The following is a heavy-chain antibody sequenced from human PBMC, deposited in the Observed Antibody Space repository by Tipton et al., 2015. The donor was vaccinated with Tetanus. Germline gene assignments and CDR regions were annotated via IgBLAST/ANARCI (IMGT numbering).Heavy chain of an antibody. CDR3: ARGRGGDCTNGVCPALDGSYYFDY. CDR2: IYHSGST. Sequence: TLSLTCAVSGGSISSSNWWSWVRQPPGKGLEWIGEIYHSGSTNYNPSLKSRVTISVDTSKNQFSLKLSSVTAADTAVYYCARGRGGDCTNGVCPALDGSYYFDYWGQGTLVTVSS. CDR1: GGSISSSNW. V-gene: IGHV4-4*02. D-gene: IGHD2-8*01. J-gene: IGHJ4*02.